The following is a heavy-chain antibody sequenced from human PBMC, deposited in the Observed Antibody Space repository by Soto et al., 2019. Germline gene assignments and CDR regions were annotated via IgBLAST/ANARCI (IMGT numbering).Heavy chain of an antibody. CDR1: GFSLSTSGVG. Sequence: PTLVNPTQTLTLTCTFSGFSLSTSGVGVGWIRQPPGKALEWLALIYWDDDKRYSPSLKSRLTITKDTSKNQVVLTMTNMDPVDTATYYCARRGPKRLAVEFLFDYWGQGTLVTVSS. CDR2: IYWDDDK. V-gene: IGHV2-5*02. D-gene: IGHD6-25*01. J-gene: IGHJ4*02. CDR3: ARRGPKRLAVEFLFDY.